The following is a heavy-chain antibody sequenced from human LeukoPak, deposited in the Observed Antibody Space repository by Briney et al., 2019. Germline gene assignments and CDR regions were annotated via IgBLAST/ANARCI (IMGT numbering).Heavy chain of an antibody. Sequence: PGGSLRLSCAASGFTFSSYSMNWVRQAPGEGLEWVSHISSSSSPIYYADSMKGRFTISRDNARKLLYLQKYSLRAEDATMYYCARDEGSSGPYGYFQHWGQGTLVTVSS. CDR2: ISSSSSPI. J-gene: IGHJ1*01. D-gene: IGHD6-19*01. CDR3: ARDEGSSGPYGYFQH. CDR1: GFTFSSYS. V-gene: IGHV3-48*01.